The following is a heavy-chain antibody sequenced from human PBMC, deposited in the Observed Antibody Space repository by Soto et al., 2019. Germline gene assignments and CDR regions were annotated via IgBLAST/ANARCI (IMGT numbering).Heavy chain of an antibody. D-gene: IGHD5-12*01. CDR1: GVSITSYF. J-gene: IGHJ4*02. CDR3: ARDRRDGYKRYFDF. CDR2: ISFSGAT. Sequence: ETLSLTCTVSGVSITSYFWSWIRQTPGKGLDWIGSISFSGATYSNPSLKGRAALSVDTSENHLSLTLNSVTSADTAVYFCARDRRDGYKRYFDFWGQGNQVTVSS. V-gene: IGHV4-59*01.